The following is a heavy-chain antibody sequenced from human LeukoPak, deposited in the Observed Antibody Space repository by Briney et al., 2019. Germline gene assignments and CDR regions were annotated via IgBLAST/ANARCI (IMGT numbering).Heavy chain of an antibody. V-gene: IGHV3-30*18. CDR1: GFTFSSYG. D-gene: IGHD1-26*01. CDR2: ISYDGSNK. CDR3: AKVAPRREDYYYFDY. J-gene: IGHJ4*02. Sequence: GRSLRLSCAASGFTFSSYGMHWVRQAPGKGLGWVAVISYDGSNKYYADSVKGRFTISRDNSKNTLYLQMNSLRAEDTAVYYCAKVAPRREDYYYFDYWGQGTLVTASS.